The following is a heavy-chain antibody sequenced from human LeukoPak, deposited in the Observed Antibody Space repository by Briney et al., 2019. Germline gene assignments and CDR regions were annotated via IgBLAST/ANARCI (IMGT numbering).Heavy chain of an antibody. CDR3: ARHSGSYYSFHY. D-gene: IGHD1-26*01. Sequence: PGGSLRLSCAASGFTLSAYWMSWVRQAPGKGLEWVANVNEDGSGRHYVDSVKGRFTVSRDNAENSLYLQMNSLRPEDTAMYYCARHSGSYYSFHYWGQGTLVTVSS. J-gene: IGHJ4*02. CDR1: GFTLSAYW. CDR2: VNEDGSGR. V-gene: IGHV3-7*03.